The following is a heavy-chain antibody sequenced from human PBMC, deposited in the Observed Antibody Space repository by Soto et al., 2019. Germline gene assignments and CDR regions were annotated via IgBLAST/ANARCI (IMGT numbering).Heavy chain of an antibody. J-gene: IGHJ5*02. V-gene: IGHV3-73*01. CDR3: TRVCSGGTCYFDP. CDR2: VGTKSNSYAT. D-gene: IGHD2-15*01. Sequence: PGESLKISCAASGFAFSGSAIHWVRQASGKGLEWVGRVGTKSNSYATQYSESVKGRFTISRDDSKRTAYLQLNNLKAEDTARYFCTRVCSGGTCYFDPWGQGTPVTVSS. CDR1: GFAFSGSA.